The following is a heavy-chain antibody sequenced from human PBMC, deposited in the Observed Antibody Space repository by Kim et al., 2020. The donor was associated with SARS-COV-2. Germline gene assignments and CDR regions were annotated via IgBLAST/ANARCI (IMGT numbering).Heavy chain of an antibody. Sequence: ASVKVSCKASGYTFTSYAMHWVRQAPGQRLEWMGWINAGNGNTKYSQKFQGRVTITRATSASTAYMELSILRSEDTAVYYCARDTSQYCSSTSCYPGGDYYYGMDGWGQGTTVTVSS. CDR1: GYTFTSYA. V-gene: IGHV1-3*01. D-gene: IGHD2-2*01. J-gene: IGHJ6*02. CDR3: ARDTSQYCSSTSCYPGGDYYYGMDG. CDR2: INAGNGNT.